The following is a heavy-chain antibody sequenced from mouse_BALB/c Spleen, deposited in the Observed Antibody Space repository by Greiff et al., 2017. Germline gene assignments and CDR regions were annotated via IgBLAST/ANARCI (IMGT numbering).Heavy chain of an antibody. Sequence: EVQLQQSGAELVRSGASVKLSCTASGFNIKDYYMHWVKQRPEQGLEWIGWIDPENGDTEYAPKFQGKATMTADTSSNTAYLQLSSLTSEDTAVYYCNAETARATYAMDYWGQGTSVTVSS. D-gene: IGHD3-2*01. V-gene: IGHV14-4*02. CDR3: NAETARATYAMDY. CDR1: GFNIKDYY. J-gene: IGHJ4*01. CDR2: IDPENGDT.